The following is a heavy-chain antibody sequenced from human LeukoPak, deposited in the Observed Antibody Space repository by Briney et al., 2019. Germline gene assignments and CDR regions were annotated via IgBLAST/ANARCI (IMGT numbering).Heavy chain of an antibody. J-gene: IGHJ5*02. Sequence: GGSLRLSCAASGFTFSNYWMSWVRQAPGKGLEWLANINQDGSEIYYVDSVKGRFTISRDNGKNSLYLQINSLRADDTAMYYCARDPSSAPYSTYWAANYFDPWGQGTLVTVSS. D-gene: IGHD6-13*01. CDR2: INQDGSEI. CDR1: GFTFSNYW. V-gene: IGHV3-7*01. CDR3: ARDPSSAPYSTYWAANYFDP.